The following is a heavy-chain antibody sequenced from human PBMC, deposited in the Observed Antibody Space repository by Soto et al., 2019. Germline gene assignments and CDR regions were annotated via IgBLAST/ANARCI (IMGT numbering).Heavy chain of an antibody. Sequence: GGSLRLSCAASRFTFSRDGMSWVRQAPGKGLEWVSLITDNGGSTYYADSVKGRFTISRDNTKNTLFLQMNSLRAEDTAVYYCAKERATTTAFDYWGQGALVTVSS. CDR1: RFTFSRDG. CDR2: ITDNGGST. CDR3: AKERATTTAFDY. J-gene: IGHJ4*02. V-gene: IGHV3-23*01. D-gene: IGHD4-17*01.